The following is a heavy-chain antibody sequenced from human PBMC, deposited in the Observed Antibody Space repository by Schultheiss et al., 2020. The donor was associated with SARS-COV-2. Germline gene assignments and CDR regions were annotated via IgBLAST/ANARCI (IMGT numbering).Heavy chain of an antibody. CDR3: TTGVHIAAAGTDY. CDR2: IKSKTDGGTT. J-gene: IGHJ4*02. CDR1: GFTFSNAW. Sequence: GESLKISCAASGFTFSNAWMSWVRQAPGKGLEWVGRIKSKTDGGTTDYAAPVKGRFTISRDDSKNTLYLQMNSLKTEDTAVYYCTTGVHIAAAGTDYWGQGTLVTVSS. D-gene: IGHD6-13*01. V-gene: IGHV3-15*01.